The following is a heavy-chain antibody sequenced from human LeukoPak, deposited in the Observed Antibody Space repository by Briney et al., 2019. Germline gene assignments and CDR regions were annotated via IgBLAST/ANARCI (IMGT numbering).Heavy chain of an antibody. Sequence: PGRSLRLSCAASGFPLSSSGMHWVRQAPGKGLEWVAVISYDGSNKYYADSVKGRFTFSRDNSKNTLYLQMNSLRAEDTAVYYCAKEYCSNSVCHSLDYWGQGTLVTVSS. D-gene: IGHD2-8*01. V-gene: IGHV3-30*18. CDR2: ISYDGSNK. J-gene: IGHJ4*02. CDR3: AKEYCSNSVCHSLDY. CDR1: GFPLSSSG.